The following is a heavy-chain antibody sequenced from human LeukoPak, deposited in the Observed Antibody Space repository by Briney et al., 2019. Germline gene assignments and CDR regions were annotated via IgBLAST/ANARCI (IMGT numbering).Heavy chain of an antibody. CDR3: ASYYCTSGTCYFDY. Sequence: GGSLRLSCAVSRFSISSNYISWVRQAPGKGLEWLSVIYSAGDTYYADSVKGRFTISKDNSNNMVYLQVSSLSGEDTALYYCASYYCTSGTCYFDYWGQGTLVTVSS. V-gene: IGHV3-53*01. J-gene: IGHJ4*02. CDR1: RFSISSNY. CDR2: IYSAGDT. D-gene: IGHD2-8*01.